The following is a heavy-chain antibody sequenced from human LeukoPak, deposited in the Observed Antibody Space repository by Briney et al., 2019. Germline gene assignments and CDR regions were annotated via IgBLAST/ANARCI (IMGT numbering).Heavy chain of an antibody. V-gene: IGHV4-39*01. D-gene: IGHD2-21*02. J-gene: IGHJ3*02. CDR3: ASREDIVVVTATDAFDT. CDR2: IYYSGST. CDR1: GGSISSSSYY. Sequence: PSETLPLTCTVSGGSISSSSYYWGWIRQPPGKGLEWIGSIYYSGSTYYNPSLKSRVTISVDTSKNQFSLKLSSVTAADTAVYYCASREDIVVVTATDAFDTWGQGTMVTVSS.